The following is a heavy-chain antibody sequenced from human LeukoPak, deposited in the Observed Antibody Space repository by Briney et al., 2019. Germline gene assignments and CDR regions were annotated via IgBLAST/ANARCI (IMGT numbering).Heavy chain of an antibody. CDR2: INNNGRDA. V-gene: IGHV3-74*01. D-gene: IGHD5-24*01. J-gene: IGHJ4*02. Sequence: PGGSLRLSCAASGFTFSSYEMNWVRQAPGKGLVWVSRINNNGRDASYGDSVKGRFTMSRDNAKNTLYLHMNSLRVEDTAVYFCVRDVWGDRDGFFDSWGQGTLVTVSS. CDR1: GFTFSSYE. CDR3: VRDVWGDRDGFFDS.